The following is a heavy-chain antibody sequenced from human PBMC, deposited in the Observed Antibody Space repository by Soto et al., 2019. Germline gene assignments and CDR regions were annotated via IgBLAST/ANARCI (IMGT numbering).Heavy chain of an antibody. J-gene: IGHJ3*02. V-gene: IGHV3-9*01. CDR3: AKDMGVVAARKGAFDI. CDR2: ISWNSGSI. Sequence: EVQLVESGGGLVQPGRSLRLSCAASGFTFDDYAMHWVRQAPGKGLEWVSGISWNSGSIGYADSVKGRFTISRDNAKNSLYLQMNSLRAEDTALYYCAKDMGVVAARKGAFDIWGQGTMVTVSS. CDR1: GFTFDDYA. D-gene: IGHD2-15*01.